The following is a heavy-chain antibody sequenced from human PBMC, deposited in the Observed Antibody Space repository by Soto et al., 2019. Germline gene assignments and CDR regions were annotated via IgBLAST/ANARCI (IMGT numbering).Heavy chain of an antibody. V-gene: IGHV4-39*01. D-gene: IGHD3-16*01. CDR1: GGSISSSSYY. Sequence: QLQLQESGPGLVKPSETLSLTCTVSGGSISSSSYYWGWIRQPPGKGLEWIGSIYYSGSTYYNPSLKSRVTISVDTSKNQFSLNLSSVTAADTAVYYCARRWGSPTIDYWGQGTLVTVSS. J-gene: IGHJ4*02. CDR3: ARRWGSPTIDY. CDR2: IYYSGST.